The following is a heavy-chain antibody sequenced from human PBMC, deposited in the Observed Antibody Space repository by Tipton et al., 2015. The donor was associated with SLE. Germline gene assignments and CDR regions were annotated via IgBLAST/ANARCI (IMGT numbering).Heavy chain of an antibody. Sequence: TLSLTCAVYGGSFNHYFWSWFRQPPGKGLEWIGEVFPSGSTNYNPSLKSRVTISVDTSNKQFSLRLSSVIAADTAVYYCARGLVGTKYLSYYYYMDVWGKGTTVTVSS. V-gene: IGHV4-34*01. CDR2: VFPSGST. J-gene: IGHJ6*03. D-gene: IGHD1-26*01. CDR1: GGSFNHYF. CDR3: ARGLVGTKYLSYYYYMDV.